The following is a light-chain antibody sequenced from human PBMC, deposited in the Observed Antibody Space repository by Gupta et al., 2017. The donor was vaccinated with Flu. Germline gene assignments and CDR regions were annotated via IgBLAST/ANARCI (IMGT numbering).Light chain of an antibody. J-gene: IGLJ2*01. CDR3: QSYDSSSVI. V-gene: IGLV6-57*01. Sequence: TGTCSCTRYSCGMASNSVHWYRQRPGSYPTTVMYVDDRRPSGVPDRFSGSIDSSTNSASLTISGLRTDDEADYYCQSYDSSSVIFGGGTKLTVL. CDR2: VDD. CDR1: SCGMASNS.